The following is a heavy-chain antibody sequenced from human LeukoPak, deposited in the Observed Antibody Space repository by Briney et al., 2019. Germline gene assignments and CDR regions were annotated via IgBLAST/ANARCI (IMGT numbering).Heavy chain of an antibody. CDR2: IKSKTDGGTT. D-gene: IGHD3-9*01. CDR3: TTDLPEVRYFDCLLEYYFDY. J-gene: IGHJ4*02. CDR1: GLTFSNAW. V-gene: IGHV3-15*01. Sequence: PGGSLRLFWAASGLTFSNAWMSWVRQAPGEGLEWVGRIKSKTDGGTTDYAAPVKGRFTISRDDSKNTLYLQMNSLKTEDTAVYYSTTDLPEVRYFDCLLEYYFDYWGQGTLVTVSS.